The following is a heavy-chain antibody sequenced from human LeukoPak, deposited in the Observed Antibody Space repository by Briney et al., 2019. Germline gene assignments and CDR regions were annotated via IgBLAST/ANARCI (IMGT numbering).Heavy chain of an antibody. V-gene: IGHV3-20*04. J-gene: IGHJ4*02. Sequence: PGGSLRLSCAASGFTFHDHGMSWVRRAPGKGLEWVSALNWNGDNTGYADSVKGRFTISRDNAKKSLYLQMNSLTGEDTAFYYCAREEGPYFDCWGQGTLVTVSS. CDR2: LNWNGDNT. CDR1: GFTFHDHG. CDR3: AREEGPYFDC.